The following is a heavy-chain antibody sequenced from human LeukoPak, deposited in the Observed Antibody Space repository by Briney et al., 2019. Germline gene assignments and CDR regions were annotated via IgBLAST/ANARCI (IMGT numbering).Heavy chain of an antibody. CDR3: ARGKALDYYYGMDV. V-gene: IGHV3-66*01. CDR1: GFTVSSNY. CDR2: FYSGGST. J-gene: IGHJ6*02. Sequence: GGSLRLSCAASGFTVSSNYMSWVRQAPGKGLEWVSVFYSGGSTYYADSVKGRFTISRDNSKNTLYLQMNGLRAEDTAVYYCARGKALDYYYGMDVWGQGTTVTVSS. D-gene: IGHD6-6*01.